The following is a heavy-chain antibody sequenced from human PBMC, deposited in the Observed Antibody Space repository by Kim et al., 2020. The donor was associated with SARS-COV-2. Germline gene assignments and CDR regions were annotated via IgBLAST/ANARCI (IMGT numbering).Heavy chain of an antibody. D-gene: IGHD3-16*01. V-gene: IGHV3-33*06. CDR2: KK. J-gene: IGHJ5*02. Sequence: KKTYANSLQGRFTISGDNAKNTLYLRIDGLRAEDTAVYFCAKDKGRVPCSWGQGTLVTVSS. CDR3: AKDKGRVPCS.